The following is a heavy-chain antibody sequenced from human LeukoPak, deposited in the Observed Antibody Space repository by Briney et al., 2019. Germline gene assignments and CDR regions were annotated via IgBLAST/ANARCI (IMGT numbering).Heavy chain of an antibody. Sequence: GGSLRLSCAASGFTFSSYAMSWVRQAPGKGLEWVAVISYDGSNKYYADSVKGRFTISRDNSKNTLYLQMNSLRAEDTAVYYWAKAGWFDPWGQGTLVTVSS. CDR2: ISYDGSNK. CDR3: AKAGWFDP. CDR1: GFTFSSYA. J-gene: IGHJ5*02. V-gene: IGHV3-30*18.